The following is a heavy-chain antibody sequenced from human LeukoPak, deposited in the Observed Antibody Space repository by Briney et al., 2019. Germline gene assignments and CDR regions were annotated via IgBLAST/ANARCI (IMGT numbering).Heavy chain of an antibody. Sequence: PSETLSLTCTVSGYSISSGYYWGWIRQPPGKGLEWIGSIYHSGSTYYNPSLKSRVTISVDTSKNQFSLKLSSVTAADTAVYYCARGGYSYGYAPYSFDYWGQGTLVTVSS. D-gene: IGHD5-18*01. CDR3: ARGGYSYGYAPYSFDY. J-gene: IGHJ4*02. CDR2: IYHSGST. V-gene: IGHV4-38-2*02. CDR1: GYSISSGYY.